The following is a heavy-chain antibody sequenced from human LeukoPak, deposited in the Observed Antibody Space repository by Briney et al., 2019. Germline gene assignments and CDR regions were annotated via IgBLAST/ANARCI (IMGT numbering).Heavy chain of an antibody. D-gene: IGHD1-26*01. CDR3: ARSRAFNSGAFDP. CDR2: IYNGVNT. J-gene: IGHJ5*02. Sequence: SETLSLTCTVSGASASSASYWTWIRQPPGQGVEWIAHIYNGVNTNYNPSLKSRVTISVDTSKNQFSLRLNSVTAADTAVYYCARSRAFNSGAFDPWGQGSLVTVSS. V-gene: IGHV4-61*01. CDR1: GASASSASY.